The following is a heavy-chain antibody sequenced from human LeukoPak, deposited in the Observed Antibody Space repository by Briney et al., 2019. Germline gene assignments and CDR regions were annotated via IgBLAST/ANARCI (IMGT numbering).Heavy chain of an antibody. V-gene: IGHV4-30-4*08. Sequence: PSETLSLTCTVSGGSISSGDYYWSWIRQPPGKGLEWIGYIYYSGSTYYNPSLKSRVTISVDTSKNQFSLKLSSVTAADTAVYYCARSKGRDGYALGSWGQGTLVTVSS. J-gene: IGHJ5*02. CDR1: GGSISSGDYY. CDR2: IYYSGST. D-gene: IGHD5-24*01. CDR3: ARSKGRDGYALGS.